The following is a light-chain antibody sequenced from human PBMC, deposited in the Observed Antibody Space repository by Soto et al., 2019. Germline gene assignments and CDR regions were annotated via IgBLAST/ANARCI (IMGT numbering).Light chain of an antibody. J-gene: IGKJ2*01. Sequence: EIVMTQSPATLSVSPGERVTLSCRASQSVSSNLAWYQQKPGQAPRLLIYGASTRATGIPVRFSGSGSGTEFTLTISSLQSEDFAVYYCQQYHNWPPFTFGQGTKLEIK. CDR2: GAS. V-gene: IGKV3-15*01. CDR3: QQYHNWPPFT. CDR1: QSVSSN.